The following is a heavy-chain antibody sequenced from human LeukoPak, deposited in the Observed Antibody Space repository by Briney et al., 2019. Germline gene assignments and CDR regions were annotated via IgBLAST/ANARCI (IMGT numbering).Heavy chain of an antibody. V-gene: IGHV3-53*01. J-gene: IGHJ4*02. CDR2: IYSGGST. CDR3: ARAPRYSSGWYFDY. Sequence: GGSLRLSCAASGFTVSSNYMSWVRQAPGKGLEWVSVIYSGGSTYYADSVKGRFTISRDNSKNTLYPQMNSLRAEDTAVYYCARAPRYSSGWYFDYWGQGTLVTVSS. CDR1: GFTVSSNY. D-gene: IGHD6-19*01.